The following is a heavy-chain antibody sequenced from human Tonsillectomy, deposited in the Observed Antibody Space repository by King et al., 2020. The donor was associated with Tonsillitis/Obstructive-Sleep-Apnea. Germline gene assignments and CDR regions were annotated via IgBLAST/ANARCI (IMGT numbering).Heavy chain of an antibody. CDR2: IIPIVGIT. J-gene: IGHJ6*03. D-gene: IGHD2/OR15-2a*01. CDR3: ARDREIYFQNSYYYYMDV. Sequence: QLVQSGAEVKKPGSSVKVSCKTSGGTFSNSAISWVRQAPGQGLEWMGRIIPIVGITNYAQKFQARLTINADKSTTTAYMELSSLRSEDTALYYCARDREIYFQNSYYYYMDVWGKGTTVIVSS. V-gene: IGHV1-69*04. CDR1: GGTFSNSA.